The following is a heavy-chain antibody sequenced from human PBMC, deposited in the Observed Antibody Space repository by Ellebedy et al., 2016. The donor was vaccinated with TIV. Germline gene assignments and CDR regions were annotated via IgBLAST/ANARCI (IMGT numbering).Heavy chain of an antibody. CDR3: ASGRFLEWLFPFDP. CDR1: GGSISSSSYY. Sequence: SETLSLTXTVSGGSISSSSYYWGWIRQPPGKGLEWIGSIYYSGSTYYNPSLKSRVTISVDTSKNQFSLKLSSVTAADTAVYYCASGRFLEWLFPFDPWGQGTLVTVSS. D-gene: IGHD3-3*01. J-gene: IGHJ5*02. CDR2: IYYSGST. V-gene: IGHV4-39*01.